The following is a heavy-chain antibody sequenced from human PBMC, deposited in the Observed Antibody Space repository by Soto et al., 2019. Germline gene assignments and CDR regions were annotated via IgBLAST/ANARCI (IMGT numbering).Heavy chain of an antibody. Sequence: SVKVSCKASGGTFSSYAISWVRPAPGQGLGLMGGIIPIFGTANYAQKFQGRVTITADESTSTAYMELSSLRSEDTAAYYCARAAGGSLKYYFDYWGQGTLVTVAS. CDR1: GGTFSSYA. V-gene: IGHV1-69*13. J-gene: IGHJ4*02. CDR2: IIPIFGTA. D-gene: IGHD1-26*01. CDR3: ARAAGGSLKYYFDY.